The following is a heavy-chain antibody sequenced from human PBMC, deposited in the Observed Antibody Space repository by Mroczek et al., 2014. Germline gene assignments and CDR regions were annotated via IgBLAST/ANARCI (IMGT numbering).Heavy chain of an antibody. V-gene: IGHV3-33*01. CDR1: GFTFSSYG. CDR2: IWYDGSNK. CDR3: ARDGEGNDEVRLRAFDI. D-gene: IGHD1-1*01. Sequence: QVQLVQSGGGVVQPGRSLRLSCAASGFTFSSYGMHWVRQAPGKGLEWVAVIWYDGSNKYYADSVKGRFTISRDNSKNTLYLQMNSLRAEDTAVYYCARDGEGNDEVRLRAFDIWGQGTMVTVSS. J-gene: IGHJ3*02.